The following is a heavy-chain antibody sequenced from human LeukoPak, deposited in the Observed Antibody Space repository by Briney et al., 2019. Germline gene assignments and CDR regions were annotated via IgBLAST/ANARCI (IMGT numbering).Heavy chain of an antibody. J-gene: IGHJ4*02. CDR3: AREGGPYRPLDY. Sequence: SETLSLTCGVSGGSISGTNWWTWVRQPPGKGLEWIGEVHLDGRTNYNPSLQSRLTMSVDFSENHISLKLTSVTAADTAVYYYAREGGPYRPLDYSGQGTLVTVSS. CDR2: VHLDGRT. V-gene: IGHV4-4*02. CDR1: GGSISGTNW.